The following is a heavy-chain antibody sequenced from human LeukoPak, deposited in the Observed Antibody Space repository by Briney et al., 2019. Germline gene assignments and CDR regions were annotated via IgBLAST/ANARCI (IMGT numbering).Heavy chain of an antibody. CDR3: ARLTRLSTSPDRYYLDY. J-gene: IGHJ4*02. Sequence: SETLSLTCTVSGDSISSYYWSGIRQPPGKGREGIGYIYTSGGTNYSPSLKGRVTISIDTSKNQFSLELSSVTAADSAVYYCARLTRLSTSPDRYYLDYWGQGTLVTVSS. CDR2: IYTSGGT. CDR1: GDSISSYY. V-gene: IGHV4-4*09. D-gene: IGHD6-6*01.